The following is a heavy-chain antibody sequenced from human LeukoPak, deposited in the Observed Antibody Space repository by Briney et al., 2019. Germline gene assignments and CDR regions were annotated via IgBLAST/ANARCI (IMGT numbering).Heavy chain of an antibody. Sequence: SETLSLTCAVYGGSFSGYYWSWIRQPPGKGLEWIGEINHSGSTNYNPSLKSRLTISVDTSKNQFSLNLSSVTAADTAVYYCARTTMVRGTYYMDVWGKGTTVTISS. D-gene: IGHD3-10*01. V-gene: IGHV4-34*01. CDR3: ARTTMVRGTYYMDV. J-gene: IGHJ6*03. CDR1: GGSFSGYY. CDR2: INHSGST.